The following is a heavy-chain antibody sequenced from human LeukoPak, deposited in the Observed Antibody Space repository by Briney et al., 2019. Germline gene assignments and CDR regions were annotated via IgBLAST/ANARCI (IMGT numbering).Heavy chain of an antibody. CDR1: GYSISSGYC. CDR3: ARSDYGDPHYFQH. D-gene: IGHD4-17*01. Sequence: NPSETLSLTCTVFGYSISSGYCWGWIRQPPGKGLEWIGNICHSETTYYNPSLKSRVTISVDTSKNQFSLKLSSVTAADTAVYYCARSDYGDPHYFQHWGQGTLVTVSS. CDR2: ICHSETT. J-gene: IGHJ1*01. V-gene: IGHV4-38-2*02.